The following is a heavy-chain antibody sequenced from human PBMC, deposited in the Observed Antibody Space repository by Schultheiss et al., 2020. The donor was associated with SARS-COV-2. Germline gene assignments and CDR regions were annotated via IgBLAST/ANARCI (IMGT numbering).Heavy chain of an antibody. Sequence: GESLKISCAASGFTFSSYSMNWVRQAPGKGLEWVSYISSSSSTIYYADSVKGRFTISRDNAKNSLYLQMNSLRAEDTAVYYCARYRRGPAAIVPAFDIWGQGTMVTVSS. CDR1: GFTFSSYS. J-gene: IGHJ3*02. CDR3: ARYRRGPAAIVPAFDI. V-gene: IGHV3-48*04. D-gene: IGHD2-2*01. CDR2: ISSSSSTI.